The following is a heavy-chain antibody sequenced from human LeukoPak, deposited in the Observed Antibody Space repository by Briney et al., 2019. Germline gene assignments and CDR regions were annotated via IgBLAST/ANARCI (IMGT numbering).Heavy chain of an antibody. J-gene: IGHJ5*02. V-gene: IGHV1-2*02. D-gene: IGHD3-16*01. CDR1: GYTFIDCY. CDR2: INPNSGGT. CDR3: ARDYSGEWEQVTGWWFDP. Sequence: ASVKVSCKASGYTFIDCYMHWVRQAPGQGLEWMGWINPNSGGTNYAQKFQGRVTVTRDMSTRTVYMELSDLRPEDTAVYYCARDYSGEWEQVTGWWFDPWGQGTLVIVSS.